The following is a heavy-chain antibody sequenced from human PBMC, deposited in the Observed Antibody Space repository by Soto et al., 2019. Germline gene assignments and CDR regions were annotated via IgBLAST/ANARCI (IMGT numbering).Heavy chain of an antibody. D-gene: IGHD6-19*01. CDR2: IIPIFGTA. V-gene: IGHV1-69*13. Sequence: SGKVSCKASGGTFSSYAISWVRQAPGQGLEWMGGIIPIFGTANYAQKFQGRVTITADESTSTAYMELSSLRSEDTAVYYCARGGPVDSGWYSFDYWGQGALVTVSS. CDR3: ARGGPVDSGWYSFDY. J-gene: IGHJ4*02. CDR1: GGTFSSYA.